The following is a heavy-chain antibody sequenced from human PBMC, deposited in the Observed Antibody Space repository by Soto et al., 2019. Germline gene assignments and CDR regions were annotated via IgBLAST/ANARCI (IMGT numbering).Heavy chain of an antibody. CDR3: GKGLWFGALPFDPFDI. V-gene: IGHV3-30*18. CDR1: GFTFSSYG. CDR2: ISYDGSNK. D-gene: IGHD3-10*01. J-gene: IGHJ3*02. Sequence: QVQLVESGGGVVQPGRSLRLSCAASGFTFSSYGMHWVRQAPGKGLEWVAVISYDGSNKYYADSVKGRFTISRDNSKNTLYLQMNSLSAEDTAVYYCGKGLWFGALPFDPFDIWGQGTMVPVPS.